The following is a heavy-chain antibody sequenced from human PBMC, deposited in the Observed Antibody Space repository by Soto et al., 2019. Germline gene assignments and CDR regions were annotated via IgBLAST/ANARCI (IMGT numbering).Heavy chain of an antibody. Sequence: EVQLLESGGGLVQPGGSLRLSCAASGFTFSSYAMRWVRQAPGKGLEWVSAISGSGGSTYYADSVKGRFTISRDNSKNTLYLQMNSLRAEDTAVHYCARRVSGDYFSVCGQGTLVMVSS. CDR1: GFTFSSYA. CDR3: ARRVSGDYFSV. V-gene: IGHV3-23*01. CDR2: ISGSGGST. J-gene: IGHJ4*02. D-gene: IGHD2-21*02.